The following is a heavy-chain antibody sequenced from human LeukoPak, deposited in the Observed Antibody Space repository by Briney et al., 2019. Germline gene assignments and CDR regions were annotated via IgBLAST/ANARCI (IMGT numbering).Heavy chain of an antibody. J-gene: IGHJ6*03. D-gene: IGHD6-13*01. Sequence: ASVKVSCKVSGYTLTELSMHWVRQVPGKGLEWMGGFDPEDGETIYAQKFQGRVTMTEDTSTDTAYMELSSLRSEDTAVYYCATGYSSSWPLPSRYYVDVWGKGTTVTVSS. CDR3: ATGYSSSWPLPSRYYVDV. V-gene: IGHV1-24*01. CDR2: FDPEDGET. CDR1: GYTLTELS.